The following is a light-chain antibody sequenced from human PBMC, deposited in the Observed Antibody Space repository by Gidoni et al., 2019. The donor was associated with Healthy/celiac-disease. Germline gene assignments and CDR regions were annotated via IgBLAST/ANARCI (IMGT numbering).Light chain of an antibody. V-gene: IGLV2-14*01. CDR1: ISAVGGYNY. J-gene: IGLJ2*01. CDR2: DVS. CDR3: SSYTSSSTLGV. Sequence: QSAITQPAYVSGSPGQSITISCTGTISAVGGYNYVSCYQQHPGKAPKLMIYDVSTRPSGVSNRFSGSKSGNTASLTISGLQAEDEADYYCSSYTSSSTLGVFGGGTKLTVL.